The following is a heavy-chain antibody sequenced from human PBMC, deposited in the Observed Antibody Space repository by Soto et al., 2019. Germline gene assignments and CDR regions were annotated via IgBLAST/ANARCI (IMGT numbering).Heavy chain of an antibody. CDR3: ARGPKPATSCQLDY. V-gene: IGHV4-34*01. D-gene: IGHD2-2*01. CDR1: GGSFSGYY. J-gene: IGHJ4*02. Sequence: SETLSLTCAVYGGSFSGYYWSWIRQPSGKGLEWIGEINHSGSTNYNPSLKSRFTISVDTSKNQFSLKLSSVTAADTAVYYCARGPKPATSCQLDYWGQGTLVTVSS. CDR2: INHSGST.